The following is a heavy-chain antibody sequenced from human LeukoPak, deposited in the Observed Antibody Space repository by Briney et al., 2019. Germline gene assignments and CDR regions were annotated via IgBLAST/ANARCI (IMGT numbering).Heavy chain of an antibody. D-gene: IGHD4-17*01. CDR2: ISAYNGNT. V-gene: IGHV1-18*01. CDR3: ARDRPDYVGGFGIDY. CDR1: GYTFTSYG. J-gene: IGHJ4*02. Sequence: GASVKVSCKASGYTFTSYGISWVRQAPGQGLEWMGWISAYNGNTNYAQKLQGRVTMTTDTSTSTAYMELRSLRSDDTAVYYCARDRPDYVGGFGIDYWGQGTLVTVSS.